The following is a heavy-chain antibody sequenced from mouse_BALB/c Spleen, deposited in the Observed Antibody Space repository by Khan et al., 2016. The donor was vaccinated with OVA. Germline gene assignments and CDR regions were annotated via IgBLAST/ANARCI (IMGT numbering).Heavy chain of an antibody. D-gene: IGHD2-2*01. CDR3: ARDGGYDAFAY. CDR2: IYPYNGGT. V-gene: IGHV1S29*02. CDR1: GYTFTDYN. J-gene: IGHJ3*01. Sequence: EVQLQQSGPELVKPGASVKISCKASGYTFTDYNMHWVKQSHGKSLEWIGYIYPYNGGTGYNQKFKSKATLTVDNSSSTAYMEFRSLTSEDSAVYYCARDGGYDAFAYWGQGTLFTVSA.